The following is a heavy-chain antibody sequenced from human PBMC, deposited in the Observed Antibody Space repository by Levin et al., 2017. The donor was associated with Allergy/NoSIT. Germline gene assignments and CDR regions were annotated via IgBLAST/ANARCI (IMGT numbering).Heavy chain of an antibody. V-gene: IGHV1-18*01. D-gene: IGHD2-21*01. Sequence: ASVKVSCKASGFSFINFGCNWVRQAPGQGLEWMGWVGTRNGDRRYAQKFQDRVTMTTDTSTGTAYLQVRSLRPDDTAVYFCARLWRGGDYWGQGTLVTVSS. CDR2: VGTRNGDR. CDR3: ARLWRGGDY. CDR1: GFSFINFG. J-gene: IGHJ4*02.